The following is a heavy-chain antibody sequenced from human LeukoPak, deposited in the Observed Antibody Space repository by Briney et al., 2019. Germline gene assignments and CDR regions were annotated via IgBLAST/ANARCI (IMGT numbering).Heavy chain of an antibody. D-gene: IGHD6-13*01. CDR3: ARDYALAAAPPNWFDP. J-gene: IGHJ5*02. CDR2: ISSSSSYI. CDR1: GFTFSSYS. V-gene: IGHV3-21*01. Sequence: GGSLRLSCAASGFTFSSYSMNWVRQAPGKGLEWVSSISSSSSYIYYADSVKGRFTISRDNAKNSLYLQMNSLRAEDTAVYYCARDYALAAAPPNWFDPWGQGTLVTVSS.